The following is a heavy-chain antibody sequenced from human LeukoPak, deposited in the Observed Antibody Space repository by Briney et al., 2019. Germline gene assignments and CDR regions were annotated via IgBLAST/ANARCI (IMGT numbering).Heavy chain of an antibody. V-gene: IGHV4-4*02. D-gene: IGHD3-10*01. Sequence: SETLSLTCAVSGGSISSSNWWSWVRQPPGKGLEWIGEIFHSGSTNYNPSLESRVTISVDKSKNQFSLLQLSSVTAADTAVYYCARGMIRGVNRYWGQGALVTVSS. CDR2: IFHSGST. CDR1: GGSISSSNW. CDR3: ARGMIRGVNRY. J-gene: IGHJ4*02.